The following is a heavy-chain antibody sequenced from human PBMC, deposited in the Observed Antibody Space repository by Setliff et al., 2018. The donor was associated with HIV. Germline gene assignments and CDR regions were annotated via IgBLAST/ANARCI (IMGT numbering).Heavy chain of an antibody. CDR3: ARDRDSGSHDFDY. V-gene: IGHV3-11*01. D-gene: IGHD1-26*01. CDR1: GFTFSDYY. Sequence: LSLSCAASGFTFSDYYMSWIRQAPGKGLEWVSYISSSGSTIYYADSVKGRFTISRDNAKNSLYLQMNSLRAEDTAVYYCARDRDSGSHDFDYWGQGTLVTVS. CDR2: ISSSGSTI. J-gene: IGHJ4*02.